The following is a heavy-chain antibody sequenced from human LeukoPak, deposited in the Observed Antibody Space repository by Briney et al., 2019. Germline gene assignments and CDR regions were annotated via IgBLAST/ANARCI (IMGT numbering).Heavy chain of an antibody. CDR2: INPSGGST. D-gene: IGHD6-13*01. Sequence: ASVKVSCKASGYTFTSYYMHWVRQAPGQGLEWMGIINPSGGSTSYAQKFQGRVTVTRDTSTSTVYMELSSLRSEDTAVYYCARDPNSSSWYGGLDYWGRGTLVTVSS. CDR3: ARDPNSSSWYGGLDY. J-gene: IGHJ4*02. V-gene: IGHV1-46*03. CDR1: GYTFTSYY.